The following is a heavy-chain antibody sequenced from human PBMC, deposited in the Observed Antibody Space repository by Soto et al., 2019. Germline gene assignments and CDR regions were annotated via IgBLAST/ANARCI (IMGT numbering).Heavy chain of an antibody. CDR3: ARGVRGAYGLDI. CDR1: GFTFSSYW. D-gene: IGHD2-21*01. Sequence: EVQLVESGGALVQPGGSLRLSCAASGFTFSSYWMHWVRQAPGKGLVWVSRINSDGSRTNYADSVKGRFTISRDNAKNTLYLQMNSLRAEETAVYCCARGVRGAYGLDIWGQGTMVTVSS. J-gene: IGHJ3*02. V-gene: IGHV3-74*01. CDR2: INSDGSRT.